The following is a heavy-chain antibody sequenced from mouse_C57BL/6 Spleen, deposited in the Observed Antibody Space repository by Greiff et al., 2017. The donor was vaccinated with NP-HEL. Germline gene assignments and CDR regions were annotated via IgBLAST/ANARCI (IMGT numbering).Heavy chain of an antibody. Sequence: EVKLIESGEGLVKPGGSLKLSCAASGFTFSSYAMSWVRQTPEKRLEWVAYISSGGDYIYYADTVKGRFTISRDNARNTLYLQMSSLKSEDTAMYYCTRDLGYYDYDYAMDYWGQGTSVTVSS. CDR3: TRDLGYYDYDYAMDY. V-gene: IGHV5-9-1*02. J-gene: IGHJ4*01. D-gene: IGHD2-4*01. CDR1: GFTFSSYA. CDR2: ISSGGDYI.